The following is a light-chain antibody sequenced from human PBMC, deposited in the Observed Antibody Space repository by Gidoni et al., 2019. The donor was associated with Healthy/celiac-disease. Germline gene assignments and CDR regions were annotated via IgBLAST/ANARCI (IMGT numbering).Light chain of an antibody. Sequence: IVVTQAPDPLAVSLGARTTINCTASQGVLYRSNNMNSLAWYKQKPGQPPKLPIYWASTRESGVPDRFSGSGSGTDFTLTISSLQAEDVSVYYCQQYYSTPYTFGQGTKLEIK. J-gene: IGKJ2*01. CDR3: QQYYSTPYT. V-gene: IGKV4-1*01. CDR1: QGVLYRSNNMNS. CDR2: WAS.